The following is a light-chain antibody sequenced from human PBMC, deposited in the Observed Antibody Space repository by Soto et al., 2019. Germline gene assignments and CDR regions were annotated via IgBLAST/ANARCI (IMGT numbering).Light chain of an antibody. CDR2: AAS. V-gene: IGKV1-39*01. CDR1: QSISNF. CDR3: QQSYNTPRT. Sequence: DIQMTQSPSSLSASVGDRVTITCRASQSISNFLHWYQQKPGKAPKLLIYAASSLQSGVPSRFSGSGSGTDFPTTISSRQPEDFATNSCQQSYNTPRTFGQGTKVEIK. J-gene: IGKJ1*01.